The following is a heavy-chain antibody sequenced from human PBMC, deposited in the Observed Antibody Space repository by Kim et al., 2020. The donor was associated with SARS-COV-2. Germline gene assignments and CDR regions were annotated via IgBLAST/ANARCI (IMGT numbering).Heavy chain of an antibody. CDR2: ISSSSSYT. Sequence: GGSLRLSCAASGFTFSDYYMSWIRQAPGKGLEWVSYISSSSSYTNYADSVKGRFTISRDNAKNSLYLQMNSLRAEDTAVYYCARYEHMYSSSPWFDPWGQGTLVTVSS. V-gene: IGHV3-11*03. CDR3: ARYEHMYSSSPWFDP. CDR1: GFTFSDYY. J-gene: IGHJ5*02. D-gene: IGHD6-6*01.